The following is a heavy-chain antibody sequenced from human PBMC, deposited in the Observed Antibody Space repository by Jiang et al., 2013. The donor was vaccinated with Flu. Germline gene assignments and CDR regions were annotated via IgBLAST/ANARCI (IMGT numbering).Heavy chain of an antibody. Sequence: IIPIFGTANYAQKFQGRVTITADESTSTAYMELSSLRSEDTAVYYCAREGGSTIVGFWSDGPHYGMDVWGQGTTVTVSS. D-gene: IGHD3-3*01. CDR3: AREGGSTIVGFWSDGPHYGMDV. CDR2: IIPIFGTA. J-gene: IGHJ6*02. V-gene: IGHV1-69*01.